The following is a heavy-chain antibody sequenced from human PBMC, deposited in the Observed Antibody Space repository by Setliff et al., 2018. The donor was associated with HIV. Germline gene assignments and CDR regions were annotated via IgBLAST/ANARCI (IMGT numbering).Heavy chain of an antibody. CDR1: GYTLTELS. V-gene: IGHV1-24*01. Sequence: PGESLKVSCKVSGYTLTELSRHWVRQAPGKGLEWMGSFDPKDGKTRYAQKFQGRVTITRDTSATTVYMQLSSLKSEDTAVYYCARDGCSGQRCYLYNWFDPWGQGTLVTVSS. D-gene: IGHD2-15*01. CDR3: ARDGCSGQRCYLYNWFDP. CDR2: FDPKDGKT. J-gene: IGHJ5*02.